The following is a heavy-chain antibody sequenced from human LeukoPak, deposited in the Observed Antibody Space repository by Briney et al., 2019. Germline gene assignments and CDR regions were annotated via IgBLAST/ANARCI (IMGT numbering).Heavy chain of an antibody. Sequence: GGSLRLSCAASGFTFSSYWMSWVRQAPGKGLEWVAVISYDGSNKYYADSVKGRFTISRDNSKNTLYLQMNSLRAEDTAVYYCARDYYDSRAQGKASDYWGQGTLVTVSS. V-gene: IGHV3-30*03. J-gene: IGHJ4*02. D-gene: IGHD3-22*01. CDR2: ISYDGSNK. CDR1: GFTFSSYW. CDR3: ARDYYDSRAQGKASDY.